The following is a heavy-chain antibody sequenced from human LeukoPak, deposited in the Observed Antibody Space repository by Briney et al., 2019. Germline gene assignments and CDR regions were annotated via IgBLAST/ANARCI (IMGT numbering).Heavy chain of an antibody. Sequence: GGSLRLSCSASGFIISNYAMHWVRQAPGKGLEYVSAISANGGRTYYADSVKGRFTISRDNSKNTLYLQMNSLRAEDTAVYYCARDRGTMVRGVIPHYFDYWGQGTLVTVSS. CDR1: GFIISNYA. D-gene: IGHD3-10*01. CDR2: ISANGGRT. J-gene: IGHJ4*02. CDR3: ARDRGTMVRGVIPHYFDY. V-gene: IGHV3-64*04.